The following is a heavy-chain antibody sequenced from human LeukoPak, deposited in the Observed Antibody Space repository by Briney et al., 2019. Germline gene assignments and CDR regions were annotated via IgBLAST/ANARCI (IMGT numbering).Heavy chain of an antibody. D-gene: IGHD2-21*02. J-gene: IGHJ5*02. CDR1: GYNFTSYD. V-gene: IGHV1-8*01. CDR2: ISTYNGET. CDR3: TRGAWENCGGDCSNWFDP. Sequence: GASVKVSCKASGYNFTSYDINWVRQATGQGLEWMGWISTYNGETNYAQKFQHRVTMTRNTSISTAYMELSSLRSEDTAVYYRTRGAWENCGGDCSNWFDPWGQGTLVTVSS.